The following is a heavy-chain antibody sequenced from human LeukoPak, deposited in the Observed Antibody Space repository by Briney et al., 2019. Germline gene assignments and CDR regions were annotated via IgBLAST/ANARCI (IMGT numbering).Heavy chain of an antibody. CDR3: AKAPQSRGLGTFDY. Sequence: GSLRLSCAASGFTFSSYAMSWVRQAPGKGLEWVSAISGSGGSTYYADSVKSRFTISRDNSKNTLCLQMNSLRAEDTAVYYCAKAPQSRGLGTFDYWGQGTLVTVSS. V-gene: IGHV3-23*01. CDR2: ISGSGGST. D-gene: IGHD3/OR15-3a*01. J-gene: IGHJ4*02. CDR1: GFTFSSYA.